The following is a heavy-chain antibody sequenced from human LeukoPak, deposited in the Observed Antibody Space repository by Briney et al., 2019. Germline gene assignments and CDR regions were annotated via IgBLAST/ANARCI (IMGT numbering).Heavy chain of an antibody. J-gene: IGHJ4*02. CDR3: ARYGGSGSYYPYYFDY. D-gene: IGHD3-10*01. Sequence: PGGSLRLSCAASGFTFNDFAMHWVRQTPGKGLEWVSGISWNSGSIGYADSVKGRFTISRDNGKNSLYLQMNSLRAEDTAVYYCARYGGSGSYYPYYFDYWGQGTLVTVSS. CDR1: GFTFNDFA. V-gene: IGHV3-9*01. CDR2: ISWNSGSI.